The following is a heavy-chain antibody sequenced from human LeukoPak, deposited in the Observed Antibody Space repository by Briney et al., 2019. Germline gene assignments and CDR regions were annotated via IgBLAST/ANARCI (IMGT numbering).Heavy chain of an antibody. CDR1: GYTFTGYY. Sequence: ASVKVSCKASGYTFTGYYMHWVRQAPGQGLEWMGWINPNSGGTNYAQKFQGRVTMTRDTSISTAYMELSRLRSDDTAVYYCARDPESYYYDSSGAWGQGTLVTVSS. J-gene: IGHJ5*02. CDR2: INPNSGGT. V-gene: IGHV1-2*02. CDR3: ARDPESYYYDSSGA. D-gene: IGHD3-22*01.